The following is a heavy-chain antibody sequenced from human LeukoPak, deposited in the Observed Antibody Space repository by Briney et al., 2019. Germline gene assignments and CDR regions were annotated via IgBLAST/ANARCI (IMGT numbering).Heavy chain of an antibody. CDR3: ARYYFWTGSYFFDH. D-gene: IGHD3/OR15-3a*01. CDR1: GYKFNAYW. J-gene: IGHJ4*02. CDR2: IFPGDSDT. Sequence: GESLKISCKGSGYKFNAYWIAWVRQMPGEGLELMGIIFPGDSDTNYSPSFQGQVTISADKSSNTAYLQWSSLKASDTAMYYCARYYFWTGSYFFDHWGQGTLVTVSS. V-gene: IGHV5-51*01.